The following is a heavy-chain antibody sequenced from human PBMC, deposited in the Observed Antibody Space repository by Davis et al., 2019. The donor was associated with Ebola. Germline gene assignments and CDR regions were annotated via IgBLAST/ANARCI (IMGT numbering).Heavy chain of an antibody. J-gene: IGHJ6*02. CDR1: GGSFSGYY. CDR3: ARLSSSPGGGVDV. D-gene: IGHD6-13*01. CDR2: IYYSGST. V-gene: IGHV4-59*01. Sequence: SETLSLTCAVYGGSFSGYYWSWIRQPPGKGLEWIGYIYYSGSTNYNPSLKSRVTISVDTSKNQFSLKLSSVTAADTAVYYCARLSSSPGGGVDVWGQGTTVTVSS.